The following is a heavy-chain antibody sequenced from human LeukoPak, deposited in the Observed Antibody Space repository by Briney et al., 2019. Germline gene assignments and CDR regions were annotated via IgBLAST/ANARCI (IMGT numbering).Heavy chain of an antibody. CDR1: GFTFSDFY. V-gene: IGHV3-15*01. CDR3: TTVPIYSL. Sequence: GGSLRLSCAASGFTFSDFYMSWIRQAPGKGLEWVGRIRSKTDNGTTDYAAPVKGRFTISRDDSKNTLYLQMNSLKTEDTAVYYCTTVPIYSLWGQGTLVTVSS. J-gene: IGHJ4*02. D-gene: IGHD4-11*01. CDR2: IRSKTDNGTT.